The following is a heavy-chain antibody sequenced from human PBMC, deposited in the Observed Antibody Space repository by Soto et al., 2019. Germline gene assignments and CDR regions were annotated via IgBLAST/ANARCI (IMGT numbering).Heavy chain of an antibody. CDR3: AKNETTRPWFDP. CDR2: IYYIGTT. CDR1: GGSIRNGNYY. J-gene: IGHJ5*02. D-gene: IGHD1-1*01. V-gene: IGHV4-31*03. Sequence: SETLSLTCTVSGGSIRNGNYYWSWIRQPPGKGLEWIGNIYYIGTTSYNPSLKSRVIISIGTSKNQFSLELTSVLAADTAVYYCAKNETTRPWFDPWGQGTLVTVSS.